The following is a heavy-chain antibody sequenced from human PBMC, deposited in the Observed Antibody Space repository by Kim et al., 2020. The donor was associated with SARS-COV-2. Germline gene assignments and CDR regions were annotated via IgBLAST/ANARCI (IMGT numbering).Heavy chain of an antibody. D-gene: IGHD3-3*01. CDR3: ARDRLEWLFILDY. J-gene: IGHJ4*02. Sequence: GGSLRLSCAASGFTFSSYSMNWVRQAPGKGLEWVSSISSSSSYIYYADSVKGRFTISRDNAKNSLYLQMNSLRAEDTAVYYCARDRLEWLFILDYWGQGTLVTVSS. V-gene: IGHV3-21*01. CDR2: ISSSSSYI. CDR1: GFTFSSYS.